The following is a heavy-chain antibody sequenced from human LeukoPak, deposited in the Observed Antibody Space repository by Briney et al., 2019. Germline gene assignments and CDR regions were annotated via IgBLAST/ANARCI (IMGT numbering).Heavy chain of an antibody. D-gene: IGHD4-11*01. J-gene: IGHJ4*02. CDR2: ISSGGGTI. CDR1: GFTFSSYS. CDR3: ARDDYNTHFDY. V-gene: IGHV3-48*01. Sequence: GGSVRLSCAASGFTFSSYSMNWVRQAPGKGLELVSYISSGGGTIYYADSVKGRFTISRDNAVNSLYLQMNSLRAEDTAVYYCARDDYNTHFDYWGRGTLVTVSS.